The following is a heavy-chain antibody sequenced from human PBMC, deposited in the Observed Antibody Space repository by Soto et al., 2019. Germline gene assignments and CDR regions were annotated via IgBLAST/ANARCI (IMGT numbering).Heavy chain of an antibody. D-gene: IGHD6-19*01. Sequence: VQLVESGGGVVQPGRSLRLSCAASGFIFSSYWMNWVRQAPGKGLEWVASINQDGREKYYVDSVKGRFTISRDNAKNSLYLQVNSLRVEDTAVYYCARDGEEAGLYFDYWGQGTLVTVSS. CDR3: ARDGEEAGLYFDY. V-gene: IGHV3-7*01. CDR1: GFIFSSYW. CDR2: INQDGREK. J-gene: IGHJ4*02.